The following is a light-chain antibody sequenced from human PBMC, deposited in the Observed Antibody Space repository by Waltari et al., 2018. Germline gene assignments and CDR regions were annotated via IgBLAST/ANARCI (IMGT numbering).Light chain of an antibody. V-gene: IGKV3-11*01. Sequence: DIVLTQSPAILSLSPGERASLSCRASQSVTNYLAWYQQKPGQAPRLLIYDTSNRATGIPARLSASGFRTDFTLTISRLEPEDFAVYYCQQRRDWPLTFGGGTKVEIK. J-gene: IGKJ4*01. CDR3: QQRRDWPLT. CDR2: DTS. CDR1: QSVTNY.